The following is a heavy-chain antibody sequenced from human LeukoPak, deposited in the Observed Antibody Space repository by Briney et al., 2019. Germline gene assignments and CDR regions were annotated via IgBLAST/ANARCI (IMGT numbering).Heavy chain of an antibody. V-gene: IGHV4-39*07. CDR3: ARLRYSGYDRRFDY. CDR2: IYYSGST. Sequence: SETLSLTYTVSGGSISSSSYYWGWIRQPPGKGLEWIGSIYYSGSTYYNPSLKSRVTISVDTSKNQFSLKLSSVTAADTAVYYCARLRYSGYDRRFDYWGQGTLVTVSS. CDR1: GGSISSSSYY. J-gene: IGHJ4*02. D-gene: IGHD5-12*01.